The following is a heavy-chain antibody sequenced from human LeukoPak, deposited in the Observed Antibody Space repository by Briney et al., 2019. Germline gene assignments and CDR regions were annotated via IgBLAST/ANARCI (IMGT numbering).Heavy chain of an antibody. D-gene: IGHD6-19*01. Sequence: SETLSLTCTVSGGSISSYYWSWIRQPAGKGLEWIGRIYTSGSTNYNPSLKSRVTMSVDTSKNQFSLKLSSVTAADTAVYYCARDRLSYSSGWQGAYMDVWGKGTTVTISS. CDR2: IYTSGST. CDR1: GGSISSYY. J-gene: IGHJ6*04. V-gene: IGHV4-4*07. CDR3: ARDRLSYSSGWQGAYMDV.